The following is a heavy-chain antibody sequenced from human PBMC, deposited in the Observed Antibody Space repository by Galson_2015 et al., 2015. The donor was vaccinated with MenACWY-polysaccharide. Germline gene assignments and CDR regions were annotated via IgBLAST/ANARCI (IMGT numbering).Heavy chain of an antibody. D-gene: IGHD6-6*01. CDR2: ISSSSSYI. CDR3: ARVIAARPTHYYYYYYGMDV. CDR1: GFTFSNYS. Sequence: SLRLSCAASGFTFSNYSMNWVRQAPGKGLEWVSSISSSSSYIYYADSVKGRFTISRDNAKNSLYLQMNSLRAEDTAVYYCARVIAARPTHYYYYYYGMDVWGQGTTVTVSS. J-gene: IGHJ6*02. V-gene: IGHV3-21*01.